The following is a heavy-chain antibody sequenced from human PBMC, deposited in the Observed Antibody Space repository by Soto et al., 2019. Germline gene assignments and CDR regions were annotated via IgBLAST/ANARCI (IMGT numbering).Heavy chain of an antibody. J-gene: IGHJ6*02. V-gene: IGHV3-74*01. CDR2: INSDGSST. CDR3: AHGTRRPADYYYYGMDV. Sequence: GGSLRLSWAASGFTFSSYGMHWVSQAPGKGLVWVSRINSDGSSTSYADSVKGRFTISRDNAKNTLYLQMNSLRAEDTAVYYCAHGTRRPADYYYYGMDVWGQGTTVTVSS. CDR1: GFTFSSYG. D-gene: IGHD2-2*01.